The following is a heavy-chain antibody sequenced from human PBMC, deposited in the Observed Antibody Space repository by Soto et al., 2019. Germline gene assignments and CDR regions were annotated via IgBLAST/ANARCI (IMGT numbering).Heavy chain of an antibody. CDR1: GFTFSDHY. CDR2: IRKKTNSYTT. D-gene: IGHD2-15*01. CDR3: ARVRDSFFCLDI. Sequence: GGSLRLSCAASGFTFSDHYMDWVRQAPGKGLEWLGRIRKKTNSYTTEYAASVKGRFTISRDDSKNSLYLQMNSLETEDTAVYYCARVRDSFFCLDIWGQGTMVTVSS. V-gene: IGHV3-72*01. J-gene: IGHJ3*02.